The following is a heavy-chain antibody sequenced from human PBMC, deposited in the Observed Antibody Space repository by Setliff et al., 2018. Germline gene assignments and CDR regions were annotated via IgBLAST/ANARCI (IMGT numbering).Heavy chain of an antibody. Sequence: ASVKVSCKASGYTFTSHYMHWVRQAPGLGLEWMGTINPSSGRTSYAQKSQGRVTMTRDTSTSTVYMDMSSLRSEDTAVYYCARDVLPYHYEGAFDIWGQGTMVTVSS. CDR1: GYTFTSHY. CDR2: INPSSGRT. V-gene: IGHV1-46*01. J-gene: IGHJ3*02. D-gene: IGHD3-22*01. CDR3: ARDVLPYHYEGAFDI.